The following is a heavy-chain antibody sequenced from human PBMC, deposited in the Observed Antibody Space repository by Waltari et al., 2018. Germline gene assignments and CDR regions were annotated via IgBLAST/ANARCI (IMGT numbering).Heavy chain of an antibody. D-gene: IGHD6-13*01. V-gene: IGHV4-34*01. CDR1: GEPFLGYS. CDR2: IHHSGSI. Sequence: QMQLQQWGAGLLKPSETLSLTCSVAGEPFLGYSGNWIRQPTGRGLEWIGEIHHSGSINYNPSLESRITISQDMSKNQFSLKLTSVTAADTAVYYCVRGKMYSRPYFDYWGQGTLVTVSS. J-gene: IGHJ4*02. CDR3: VRGKMYSRPYFDY.